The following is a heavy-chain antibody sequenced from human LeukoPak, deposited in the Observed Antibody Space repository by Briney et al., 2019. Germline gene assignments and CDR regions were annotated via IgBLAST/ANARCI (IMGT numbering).Heavy chain of an antibody. CDR1: GFTFSSYA. Sequence: PGGSLRLSCAASGFTFSSYAMSWVRQAPGKGLKWVSAISCRADRTYYADSVKGRFTISRDNFKNTLYLQMNSLRADDTAVYYCVKESPYDGPRKYYFDYWGQGALVTVSS. CDR2: ISCRADRT. J-gene: IGHJ4*02. CDR3: VKESPYDGPRKYYFDY. D-gene: IGHD3-10*01. V-gene: IGHV3-23*01.